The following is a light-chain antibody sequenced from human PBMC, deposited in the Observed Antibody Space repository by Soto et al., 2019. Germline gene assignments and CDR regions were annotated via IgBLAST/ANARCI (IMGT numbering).Light chain of an antibody. CDR3: AAWDDSLSGTYV. V-gene: IGLV1-47*02. CDR2: SNN. J-gene: IGLJ1*01. CDR1: SSNIGSNY. Sequence: QSVLTQPPSASGTPGQRVTISCSGSSSNIGSNYVYWYQQLPRTAPKLLIYSNNQRPSGVPDRFSGSKSGTAASLAISVLRSEDEADYYCAAWDDSLSGTYVFGTGTKLTVL.